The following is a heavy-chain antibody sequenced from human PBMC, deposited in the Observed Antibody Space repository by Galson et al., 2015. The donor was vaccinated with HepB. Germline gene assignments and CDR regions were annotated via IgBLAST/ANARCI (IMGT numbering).Heavy chain of an antibody. D-gene: IGHD3-22*01. CDR1: GGSISSYY. J-gene: IGHJ4*02. V-gene: IGHV4-59*01. Sequence: ETLSLTCTVSGGSISSYYWSWIRQPPGKGLEWIGYIYYSGSTNYNPSLKSRVTISVDTSKNQFSLKLSSVTAADTAVYYCARFLNYYDSSGYHYYFDYWGQGTLVTVSS. CDR2: IYYSGST. CDR3: ARFLNYYDSSGYHYYFDY.